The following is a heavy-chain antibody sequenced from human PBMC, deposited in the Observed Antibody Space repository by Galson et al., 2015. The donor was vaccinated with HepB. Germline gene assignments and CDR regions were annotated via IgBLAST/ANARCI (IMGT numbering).Heavy chain of an antibody. V-gene: IGHV1-3*04. Sequence: SVKVSCKASGYTFNRHTIHWVRQAPGQGLEWMGWINIGNGYTIYSQNFQGRVTISRDTSASTAYIDLSSLRSEDTAVYYCARETFRMAVAANELDIWGQGTLVTVSS. CDR2: INIGNGYT. CDR1: GYTFNRHT. CDR3: ARETFRMAVAANELDI. J-gene: IGHJ4*02. D-gene: IGHD6-19*01.